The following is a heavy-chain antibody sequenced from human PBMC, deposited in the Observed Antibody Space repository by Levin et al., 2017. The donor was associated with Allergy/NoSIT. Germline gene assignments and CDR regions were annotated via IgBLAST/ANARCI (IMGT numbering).Heavy chain of an antibody. Sequence: PLASVKVSCTASGFTFSTYWMSWVRQAPGKGLEWVANMNQDGSGKSYVDSVKGRFTISRDNAKNSLYLQMNSLRAEDSALYYCARSDCSGGSCYWGGWYFDLWGRGTLVTFSS. CDR2: MNQDGSGK. J-gene: IGHJ2*01. D-gene: IGHD2-15*01. V-gene: IGHV3-7*01. CDR1: GFTFSTYW. CDR3: ARSDCSGGSCYWGGWYFDL.